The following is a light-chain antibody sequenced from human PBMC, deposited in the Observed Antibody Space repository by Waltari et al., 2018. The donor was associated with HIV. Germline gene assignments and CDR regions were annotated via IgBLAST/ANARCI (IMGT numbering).Light chain of an antibody. V-gene: IGLV2-11*01. CDR3: CSYAGSFTFWV. CDR1: SNDVGYYHY. Sequence: QSALTQPRSVSGSPGQSVTISCTGTSNDVGYYHYVSWSQQHPDKAPKLIIFDVTERPSGAPDRFSGSKSGNTASLTISGLQPEDEADYYCCSYAGSFTFWVFGGGTTLTVL. CDR2: DVT. J-gene: IGLJ3*02.